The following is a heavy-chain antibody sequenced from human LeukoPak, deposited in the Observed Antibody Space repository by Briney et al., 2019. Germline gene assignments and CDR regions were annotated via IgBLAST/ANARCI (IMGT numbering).Heavy chain of an antibody. CDR1: GFIFTAYY. CDR2: INPSNGDT. Sequence: ASVKVSCKAPGFIFTAYYIHWVRQAPGQGLEWMGWINPSNGDTNYAQKFQGRVTMTRDTSVSTAYMELSRLRSDDTAIYYCEKDDYWGQGTLVTVSS. CDR3: EKDDY. J-gene: IGHJ4*02. V-gene: IGHV1-2*02.